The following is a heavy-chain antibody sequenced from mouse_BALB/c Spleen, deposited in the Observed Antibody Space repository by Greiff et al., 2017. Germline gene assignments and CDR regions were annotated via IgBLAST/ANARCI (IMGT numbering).Heavy chain of an antibody. J-gene: IGHJ3*01. CDR1: GFTFSSYG. V-gene: IGHV5-6*01. D-gene: IGHD1-2*01. CDR2: ISSGGSYT. CDR3: ARDSITTATSWFAY. Sequence: EVQLVESGGDLVKPGGSLKLSCAASGFTFSSYGMSWVRQTPDKRLEWVATISSGGSYTYYPDSVKGRFTISRDNAKNTLYLQMSSLKSEDTAMYYCARDSITTATSWFAYWGQGTLVTVSA.